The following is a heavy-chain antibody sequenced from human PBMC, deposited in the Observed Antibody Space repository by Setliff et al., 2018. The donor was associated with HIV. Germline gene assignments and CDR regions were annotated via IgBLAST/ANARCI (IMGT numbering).Heavy chain of an antibody. CDR3: AALTTGYYFDY. CDR2: VNYRGTT. V-gene: IGHV4-39*07. CDR1: GGSISRNNDY. D-gene: IGHD4-17*01. J-gene: IGHJ4*02. Sequence: SETLSLTCTVSGGSISRNNDYWGWIRQPPGKGLEWIGSVNYRGTTYRNPSLKSRLSISVDTSRGQFSLRLSSVTAADTAAYYCAALTTGYYFDYWGQGTLVTVSS.